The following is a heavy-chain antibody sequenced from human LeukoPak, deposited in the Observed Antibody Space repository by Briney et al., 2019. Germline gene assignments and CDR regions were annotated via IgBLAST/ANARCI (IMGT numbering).Heavy chain of an antibody. D-gene: IGHD3-22*01. J-gene: IGHJ4*02. CDR2: ISGSGGST. CDR1: GFTFSSYA. CDR3: AKGLAEYYYDSSGYYY. Sequence: GGSLRLSCAASGFTFSSYAMSWVRQAPGKGLEWVSAISGSGGSTYYADSVKGRFTISRDSSKNTLYLQMNSLRAEDTAVYYCAKGLAEYYYDSSGYYYWGQGTLVTVSS. V-gene: IGHV3-23*01.